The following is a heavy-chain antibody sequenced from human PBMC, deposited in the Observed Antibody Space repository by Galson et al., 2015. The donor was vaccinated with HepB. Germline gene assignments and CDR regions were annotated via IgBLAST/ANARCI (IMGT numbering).Heavy chain of an antibody. J-gene: IGHJ4*02. D-gene: IGHD6-6*01. CDR2: IRSKAYGGTT. CDR1: GFTFGDYA. Sequence: SLRLSCAASGFTFGDYATSWFRQAPGKGLEWVGFIRSKAYGGTTEYAASVKGRFTISRDDSKSIAYLQMNSLKTEDTAVYYCTRDGGDSSSSPPPDYWGQGTLVTVSS. V-gene: IGHV3-49*03. CDR3: TRDGGDSSSSPPPDY.